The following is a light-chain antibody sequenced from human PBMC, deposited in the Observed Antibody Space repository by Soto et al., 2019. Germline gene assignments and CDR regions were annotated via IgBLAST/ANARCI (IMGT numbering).Light chain of an antibody. V-gene: IGLV1-44*01. CDR3: AAWDDSLIAYV. CDR1: SPTIGTNF. J-gene: IGLJ1*01. Sequence: QSVLTQPPSASGTPGQRVSIPCSGTSPTIGTNFVDWYQQLPGTAPKLLIYSNNQRPSGVPARFSGSKSGTSASLAISGLQSEDEADYYCAAWDDSLIAYVFGSGTKLTVL. CDR2: SNN.